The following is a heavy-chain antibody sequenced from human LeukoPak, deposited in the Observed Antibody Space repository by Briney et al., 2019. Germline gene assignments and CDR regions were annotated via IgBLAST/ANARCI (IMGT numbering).Heavy chain of an antibody. V-gene: IGHV1-18*01. CDR3: ARGRAYYGSGSYGNWFDP. J-gene: IGHJ5*02. Sequence: ASVKVSCKASGYTFTSYGISWVRQAPGQGLEWMGWISAYNGNTNYAQKLQGRVTMTTDTSTSTAYMELRSLRSDDTAVYYCARGRAYYGSGSYGNWFDPWGQGTLVTVSS. CDR2: ISAYNGNT. CDR1: GYTFTSYG. D-gene: IGHD3-10*01.